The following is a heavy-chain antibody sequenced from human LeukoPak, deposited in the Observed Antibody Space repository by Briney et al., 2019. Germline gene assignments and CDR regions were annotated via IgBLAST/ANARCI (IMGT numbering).Heavy chain of an antibody. J-gene: IGHJ4*02. CDR2: IDPNSGDT. Sequence: ASVKVSCKASGYAFIGYYIHLVRQAPGQGLEWVGRIDPNSGDTNYAQKFQGRVTITRDTSISTAYMELNRLTSDDTAMYYSARGSRWFGELEENWGQGTLVTVSS. CDR1: GYAFIGYY. D-gene: IGHD3-10*01. V-gene: IGHV1-2*06. CDR3: ARGSRWFGELEEN.